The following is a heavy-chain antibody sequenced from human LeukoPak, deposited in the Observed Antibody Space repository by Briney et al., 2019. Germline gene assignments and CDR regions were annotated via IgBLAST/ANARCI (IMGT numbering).Heavy chain of an antibody. V-gene: IGHV3-30*02. CDR3: AKDIRGYYDSSGYYPVGYFDY. CDR2: IRYDGSNK. Sequence: GGSLRLSCAASGFTFSSYGMHWVRQAPGKGLEWVAFIRYDGSNKYYADSVKGRFTISRDNSKNTLYLQMNSLRAEDTAVYYCAKDIRGYYDSSGYYPVGYFDYWGLGALVTVSS. D-gene: IGHD3-22*01. J-gene: IGHJ4*02. CDR1: GFTFSSYG.